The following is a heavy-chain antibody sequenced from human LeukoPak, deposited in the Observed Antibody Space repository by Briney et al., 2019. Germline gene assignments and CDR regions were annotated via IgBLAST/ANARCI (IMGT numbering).Heavy chain of an antibody. V-gene: IGHV3-66*01. J-gene: IGHJ6*03. CDR3: ARGIEVGSGYMDV. CDR2: TYSGGST. CDR1: GFTVSTNY. Sequence: PGGSLRLSCAASGFTVSTNYMSWVRQAPGEGLEWVSVTYSGGSTYYADSVKGRFTISRDNSKNTLYPQMNSLRAEDTAVYYCARGIEVGSGYMDVWGKGTTVTISS. D-gene: IGHD3-22*01.